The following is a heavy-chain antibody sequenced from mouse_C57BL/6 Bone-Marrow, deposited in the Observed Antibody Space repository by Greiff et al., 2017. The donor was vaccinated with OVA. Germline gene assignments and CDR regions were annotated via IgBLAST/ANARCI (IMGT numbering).Heavy chain of an antibody. V-gene: IGHV1-52*01. D-gene: IGHD1-1*01. J-gene: IGHJ3*01. CDR1: GYTFTSYW. Sequence: QVQLQQPGAELVRPGSSVKLSCKASGYTFTSYWMHWVKQRPIQGLEWIGNIDPSDSETHYNQKFKDKATLTVDKSSSTAYMQLSSLTSEDSAVYYCAKSGIGLNYYYGSIWFAYWGQGTLVTVSA. CDR2: IDPSDSET. CDR3: AKSGIGLNYYYGSIWFAY.